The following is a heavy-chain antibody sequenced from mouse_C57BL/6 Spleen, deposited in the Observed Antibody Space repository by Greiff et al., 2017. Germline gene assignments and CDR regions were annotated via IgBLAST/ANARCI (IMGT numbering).Heavy chain of an antibody. CDR1: GFTFSDYG. Sequence: EVQGVESGGGLVKPGGSLKLSCPASGFTFSDYGMHWVRQAPEKGLEWVAYISSGSSTIYYADTVKGRFTISRDNATNTLFLQMTSLRSEDTAMYYCARQEVPPFAYWGQGALVTVSA. CDR2: ISSGSSTI. V-gene: IGHV5-17*01. J-gene: IGHJ3*01. CDR3: ARQEVPPFAY.